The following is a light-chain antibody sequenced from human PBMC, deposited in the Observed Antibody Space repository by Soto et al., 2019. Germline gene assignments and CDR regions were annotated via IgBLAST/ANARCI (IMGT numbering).Light chain of an antibody. V-gene: IGLV2-14*01. CDR2: EVS. J-gene: IGLJ1*01. CDR3: SSYTCSSTL. CDR1: SSDVGSSHY. Sequence: QPTLTQPASVSGSPGQSFTISCTGTSSDVGSSHYGSWYQQHPGTAPQLMIYEVSDRPSGISSRFSGSKSGNTASLTITGLQTEDEADYYCSSYTCSSTLFGTGTKVTVL.